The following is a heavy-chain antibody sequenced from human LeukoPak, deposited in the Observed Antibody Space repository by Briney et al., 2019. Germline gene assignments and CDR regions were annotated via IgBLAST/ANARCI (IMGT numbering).Heavy chain of an antibody. CDR3: ARDRRVTMDPYYFDY. CDR2: VSGSGGST. V-gene: IGHV3-23*01. Sequence: GGSLRLSCAASGFSFSNYAMSWVRQAPGKGLEWVSAVSGSGGSTYYADSVKGRFTISRDNAKNSLYLQMNSLRAEDTAVYYCARDRRVTMDPYYFDYWGQGTLVTVSS. CDR1: GFSFSNYA. D-gene: IGHD3-10*01. J-gene: IGHJ4*02.